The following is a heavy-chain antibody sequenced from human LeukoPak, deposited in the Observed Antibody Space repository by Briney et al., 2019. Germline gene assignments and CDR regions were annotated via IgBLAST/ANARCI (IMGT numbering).Heavy chain of an antibody. D-gene: IGHD4-17*01. CDR1: GGPISSYY. CDR2: IYYSGST. Sequence: SETLSLTCTVSGGPISSYYWSWIRQPPGKGLEWIGYIYYSGSTNYNPSLKSRVTISVDTSKNQFSLKLSSVTAADTAVYYCARGGTVHFDYWGQGTLVTVSS. CDR3: ARGGTVHFDY. J-gene: IGHJ4*02. V-gene: IGHV4-59*01.